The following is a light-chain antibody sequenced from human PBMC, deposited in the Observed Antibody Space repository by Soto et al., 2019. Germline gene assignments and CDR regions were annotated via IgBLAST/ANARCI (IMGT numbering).Light chain of an antibody. CDR2: DAS. J-gene: IGKJ5*01. Sequence: EILLTQSPCTLTLSPGERAALSCRASQSVRRYLAWYQQKPGKAPRLLIYDASNRATGIPARFSGSGSGTDFTLTISRLEAEDFEVYYCQQSSSSPITFGQGTRLEIK. CDR3: QQSSSSPIT. V-gene: IGKV3-20*01. CDR1: QSVRRY.